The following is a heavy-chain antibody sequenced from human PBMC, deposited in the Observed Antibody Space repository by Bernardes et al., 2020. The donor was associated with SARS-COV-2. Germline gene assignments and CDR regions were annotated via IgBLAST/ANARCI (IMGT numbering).Heavy chain of an antibody. J-gene: IGHJ6*02. Sequence: SETLSLTCTVSGGSISSCYWSWIRQRPGKGLEWIGYIYYSGSTSYNPSLKSRVTISVDTSKNQFSLKLSSVTAADTAVYYCASTPYIAVADPPLDFYGMDVWGQGTTVTVSS. CDR3: ASTPYIAVADPPLDFYGMDV. CDR1: GGSISSCY. V-gene: IGHV4-59*01. CDR2: IYYSGST. D-gene: IGHD6-19*01.